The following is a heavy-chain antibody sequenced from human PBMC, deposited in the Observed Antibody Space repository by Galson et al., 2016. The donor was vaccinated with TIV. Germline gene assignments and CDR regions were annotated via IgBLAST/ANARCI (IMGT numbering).Heavy chain of an antibody. CDR2: ISGRRSYI. J-gene: IGHJ4*02. CDR1: GFTFGSST. D-gene: IGHD6-13*01. CDR3: ASQRPAYSSSWYHFDD. Sequence: SLRLSCAASGFTFGSSTMNWVRQAPGKGLEWVSSISGRRSYIYYADSVKGRFTVSRDNAKNSLYLQMNGLRVEDSGVYFCASQRPAYSSSWYHFDDWGQGTPVTVSS. V-gene: IGHV3-21*01.